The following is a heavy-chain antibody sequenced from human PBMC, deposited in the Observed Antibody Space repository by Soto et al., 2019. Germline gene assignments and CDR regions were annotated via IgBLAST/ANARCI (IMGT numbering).Heavy chain of an antibody. CDR3: ARSEHDYGDYAGAFDI. D-gene: IGHD4-17*01. J-gene: IGHJ3*02. V-gene: IGHV4-39*01. CDR1: GGSISSSSYY. CDR2: IYYSGST. Sequence: SETLSLTCTVSGGSISSSSYYWGWIRQPPGKGLEWIGSIYYSGSTYYNPSLKSRVTISVDTSKNQFSLKLSSVTAADTAVYYCARSEHDYGDYAGAFDIWGQGTMVTVSS.